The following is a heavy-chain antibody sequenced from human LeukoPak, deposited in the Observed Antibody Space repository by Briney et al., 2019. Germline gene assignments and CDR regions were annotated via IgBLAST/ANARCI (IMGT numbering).Heavy chain of an antibody. D-gene: IGHD3-9*01. V-gene: IGHV3-48*03. CDR3: AVRDDILTGYPKPYYYYGMDV. CDR2: ISSSGSTI. Sequence: GGSLRLSRAASGFTFSSYEMNWVRQAPGKGLEWVSYISSSGSTIYYADSVKGRFTISRDNAKNSLYLQMNSLRAEDTAVYYCAVRDDILTGYPKPYYYYGMDVWGQGTTVTVSS. CDR1: GFTFSSYE. J-gene: IGHJ6*02.